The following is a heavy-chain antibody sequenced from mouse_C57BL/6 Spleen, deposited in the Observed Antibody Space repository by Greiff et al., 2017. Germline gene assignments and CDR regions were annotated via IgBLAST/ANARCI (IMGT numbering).Heavy chain of an antibody. CDR2: IDPETGGT. J-gene: IGHJ1*03. Sequence: VKLMESGAELVRPGASVTLSCKASGYTFTDYEMHWVKQTPVHGLEWIGAIDPETGGTAYNQKFKGKAILTADKSSSTAYMELRSLTSEDSAVYYCTRDYGSSPHWYFDVWGTGTTVTVSS. D-gene: IGHD1-1*01. V-gene: IGHV1-15*01. CDR1: GYTFTDYE. CDR3: TRDYGSSPHWYFDV.